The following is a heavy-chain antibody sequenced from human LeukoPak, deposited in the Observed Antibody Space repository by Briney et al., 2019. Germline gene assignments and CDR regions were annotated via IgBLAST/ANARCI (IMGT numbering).Heavy chain of an antibody. J-gene: IGHJ4*02. CDR2: IKQDGSEK. D-gene: IGHD2-21*02. CDR3: ARESNLAYCGGDCYPGY. Sequence: GGSLRLSCAASGFTFSSYWMSWVRQAPGKGLEWVANIKQDGSEKYYVDSVKGRFTISRDNAKNSLYLQMNSLRAEDTAVYYCARESNLAYCGGDCYPGYWGQGTLVTVSS. V-gene: IGHV3-7*01. CDR1: GFTFSSYW.